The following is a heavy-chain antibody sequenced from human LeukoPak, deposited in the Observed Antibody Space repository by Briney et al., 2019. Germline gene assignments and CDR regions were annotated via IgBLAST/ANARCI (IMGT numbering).Heavy chain of an antibody. D-gene: IGHD2-15*01. V-gene: IGHV3-21*06. Sequence: KSGGSLRLSCAASVFTFANHAMNRVRQAPGKGLEWVSSIDSRGADTFYAGSLKGRFTISRDNVKNLLSLQMNSLRVEDTAIYYCVRERDARQDLDVRGQGTTVTVSS. CDR1: VFTFANHA. J-gene: IGHJ6*02. CDR2: IDSRGADT. CDR3: VRERDARQDLDV.